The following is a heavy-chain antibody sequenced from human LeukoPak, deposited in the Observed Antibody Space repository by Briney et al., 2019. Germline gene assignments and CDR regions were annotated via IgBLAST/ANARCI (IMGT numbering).Heavy chain of an antibody. CDR3: ARNSMVRGTNWFDP. CDR2: IYYSGST. V-gene: IGHV4-38-2*01. CDR1: GFTFSDHY. Sequence: GSLRLSCAASGFTFSDHYMDWVRQAPGKGLEWIGSIYYSGSTYYNPSLKSRVTISVDTSKNQFSLKLSSVTTADTAVYYCARNSMVRGTNWFDPWGQGTLVTVSS. J-gene: IGHJ5*02. D-gene: IGHD3-10*01.